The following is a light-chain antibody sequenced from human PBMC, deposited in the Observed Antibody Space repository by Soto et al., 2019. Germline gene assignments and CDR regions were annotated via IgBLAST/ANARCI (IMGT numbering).Light chain of an antibody. CDR3: HQSFTTPHT. V-gene: IGKV1-39*01. Sequence: DIQMTQSPSSLSASVGDRVTITCRASQSISDYLSWYQQKPGKAPNLLIYAASNLQGGVPSRFRGSGSGTDFTLIISSLQPEDSATYYCHQSFTTPHTFGQGTKLEIK. CDR2: AAS. J-gene: IGKJ2*01. CDR1: QSISDY.